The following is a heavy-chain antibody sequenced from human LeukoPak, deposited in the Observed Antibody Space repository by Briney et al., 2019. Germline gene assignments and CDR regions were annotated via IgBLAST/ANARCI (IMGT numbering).Heavy chain of an antibody. CDR1: GGSISSYY. D-gene: IGHD2-15*01. V-gene: IGHV4-59*08. Sequence: PSETLSRTCTVSGGSISSYYWSWIRQPPGNGLEWFGYIYYSGSTNYNPSLKSRVTISVDTSKNQFSLKLSSVTAADTAVYYCARHEGYCSGGSCYSDYNWFDPWGQGTLVTVSS. CDR3: ARHEGYCSGGSCYSDYNWFDP. CDR2: IYYSGST. J-gene: IGHJ5*02.